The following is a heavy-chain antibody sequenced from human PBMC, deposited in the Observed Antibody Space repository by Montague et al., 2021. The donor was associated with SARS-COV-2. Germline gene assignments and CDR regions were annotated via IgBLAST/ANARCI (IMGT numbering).Heavy chain of an antibody. V-gene: IGHV4-39*02. CDR1: GGSIITGDYY. J-gene: IGHJ5*02. Sequence: SETLSLTCSVSGGSIITGDYYWAWSRQPPGKGLEWIGSIFHSGTTYYAPSLRGRVTISVDTSKNQFSLKLNSVTAADTAFYYCVREYPGSSQASWGQGTLVTVSS. D-gene: IGHD6-6*01. CDR2: IFHSGTT. CDR3: VREYPGSSQAS.